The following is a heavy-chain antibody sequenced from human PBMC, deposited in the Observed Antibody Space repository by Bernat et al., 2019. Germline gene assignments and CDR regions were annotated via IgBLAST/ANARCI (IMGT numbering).Heavy chain of an antibody. V-gene: IGHV4-39*01. CDR2: IYYSGST. CDR1: GGSISSSNYY. Sequence: QLQLQESGPGLVKPSETLSLTCTVSGGSISSSNYYWGSIRQPPGKGLEWIGSIYYSGSTYYNPSFKSRGAISVETSKNQCSLKLGYVTAADTGVYYCARRRPVTSPFDYWGQGTLVTVSS. J-gene: IGHJ4*02. D-gene: IGHD4-11*01. CDR3: ARRRPVTSPFDY.